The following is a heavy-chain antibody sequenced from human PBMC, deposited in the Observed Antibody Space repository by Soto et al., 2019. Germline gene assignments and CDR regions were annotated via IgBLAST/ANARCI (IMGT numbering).Heavy chain of an antibody. Sequence: SETLSLTCAVYGGSFSGYYWSWIRQPPGKGLEWIGEINHSGSTNYNPSLKSRVTISVDTSKNQFSLKLSSVTAADTAVYYCARDRRLAAAVRYNWFDPWGQGTLVTVSS. V-gene: IGHV4-34*01. CDR3: ARDRRLAAAVRYNWFDP. CDR2: INHSGST. CDR1: GGSFSGYY. J-gene: IGHJ5*02. D-gene: IGHD6-13*01.